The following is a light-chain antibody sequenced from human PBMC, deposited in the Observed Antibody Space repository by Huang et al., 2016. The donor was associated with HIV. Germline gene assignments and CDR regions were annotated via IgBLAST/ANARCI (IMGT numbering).Light chain of an antibody. CDR2: GAS. CDR1: QNVNTD. V-gene: IGKV3-15*01. Sequence: EVVITQSPAILSVSPGARATLSCRASQNVNTDLAWYKHNPGQAPRLLIYGASPRATGIPARFSGNGSETEFTLTISSLQSEDFAIYYCQQYNNWPPLTFGGGTKVEIK. CDR3: QQYNNWPPLT. J-gene: IGKJ4*01.